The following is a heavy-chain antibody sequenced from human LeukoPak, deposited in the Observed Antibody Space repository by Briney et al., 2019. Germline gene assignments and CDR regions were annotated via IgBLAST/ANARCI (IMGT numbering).Heavy chain of an antibody. CDR2: IYTSGST. Sequence: SQTLSLTCTVSGGSISSGSYYWSWIRQPAGKGLEWIGRIYTSGSTNYNPSLKSRVTISVDTSKNQFSQKLSSVTAADTAVYYCATEVAGYWGQGTLVTVSS. CDR3: ATEVAGY. V-gene: IGHV4-61*02. CDR1: GGSISSGSYY. D-gene: IGHD1-1*01. J-gene: IGHJ4*02.